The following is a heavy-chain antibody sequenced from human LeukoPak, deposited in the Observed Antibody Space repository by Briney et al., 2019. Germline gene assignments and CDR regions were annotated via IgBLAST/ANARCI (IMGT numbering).Heavy chain of an antibody. CDR1: GFTFSDYN. CDR3: ARDRAALLWFGEAAREADDAFDI. V-gene: IGHV3-11*04. J-gene: IGHJ3*02. CDR2: ISRSGSTK. Sequence: PGGSLRLSCAASGFTFSDYNMRWIRQAPGKGLEWVSSISRSGSTKYYADSVKGRFTISRDNAKNSLYLQMNSLRAEDTAVYYCARDRAALLWFGEAAREADDAFDIWGQGTMVTVSS. D-gene: IGHD3-10*01.